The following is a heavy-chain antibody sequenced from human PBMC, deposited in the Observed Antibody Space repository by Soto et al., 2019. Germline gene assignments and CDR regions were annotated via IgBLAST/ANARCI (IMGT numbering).Heavy chain of an antibody. CDR2: IYYRGRT. Sequence: LSLTCTVSGASISSSDYYWAWIRQPPGKGLEWLASIYYRGRTYYNPSLKSRVTISADTSKNHFSLELSSVTAADTSLYYCATHEGYSYGAPSGDFDIWGRVTMVTVS. CDR1: GASISSSDYY. D-gene: IGHD5-18*01. V-gene: IGHV4-39*01. CDR3: ATHEGYSYGAPSGDFDI. J-gene: IGHJ3*02.